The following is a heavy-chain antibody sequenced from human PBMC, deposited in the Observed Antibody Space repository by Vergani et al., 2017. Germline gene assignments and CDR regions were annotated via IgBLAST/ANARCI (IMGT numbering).Heavy chain of an antibody. CDR3: ARTTQPDAFDI. J-gene: IGHJ3*02. Sequence: QVQLQESGPGLVKPPGTLSLTCAVSGGSISSSNWWSWVRQPPGKGLEWIGEIYHSGSTYYNPSLKSRVTISVDTSKNQFSLKRSSVTAADTAVYYCARTTQPDAFDIWGQGTMVTVSS. CDR2: IYHSGST. D-gene: IGHD1-1*01. CDR1: GGSISSSNW. V-gene: IGHV4-4*03.